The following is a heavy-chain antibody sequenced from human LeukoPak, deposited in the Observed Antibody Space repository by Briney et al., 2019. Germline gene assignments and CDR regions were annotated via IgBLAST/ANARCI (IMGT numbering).Heavy chain of an antibody. CDR1: GYPFTTYE. Sequence: ASVKVSCKPSGYPFTTYEINWVRQAAGQGLEWMGWVHPNSGNTAYAQKFQGRVTMTRDTSISTAYMELSGLRSDDTAVYFCARGPRNDPWGQGTLVSVPS. CDR2: VHPNSGNT. J-gene: IGHJ5*02. CDR3: ARGPRNDP. V-gene: IGHV1-8*01. D-gene: IGHD1-14*01.